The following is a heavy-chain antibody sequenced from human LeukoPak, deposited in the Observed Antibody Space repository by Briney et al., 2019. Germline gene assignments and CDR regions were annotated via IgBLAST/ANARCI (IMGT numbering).Heavy chain of an antibody. V-gene: IGHV1-46*01. J-gene: IGHJ4*02. Sequence: GASVKVSCKASGYTFTSYYMHWVRQAPGQGLEWMGIINPSGGSTSYAQKFQGGVTMTRDMSTSTVYMELSSLRSEDTAVYYCARDYRRGSHFDYWGQGTLVTVSS. CDR3: ARDYRRGSHFDY. CDR1: GYTFTSYY. D-gene: IGHD3-16*01. CDR2: INPSGGST.